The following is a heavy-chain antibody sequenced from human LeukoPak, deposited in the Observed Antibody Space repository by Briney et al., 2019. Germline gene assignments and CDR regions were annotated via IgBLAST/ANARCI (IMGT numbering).Heavy chain of an antibody. CDR3: ARWLRMEYYYGSGSSAFDP. CDR1: GFTFSSYW. Sequence: PGGSLRLSCAASGFTFSSYWMSWVRQAPGKGLEWVANIKQDGSEKYYVDSVKGRFTISRDNAKNSLYLQVNSLRAEDTAVYYCARWLRMEYYYGSGSSAFDPWGQGTLVTVSS. J-gene: IGHJ5*02. D-gene: IGHD3-10*01. CDR2: IKQDGSEK. V-gene: IGHV3-7*01.